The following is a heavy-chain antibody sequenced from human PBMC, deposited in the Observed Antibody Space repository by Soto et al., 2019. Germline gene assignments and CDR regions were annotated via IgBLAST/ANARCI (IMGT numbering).Heavy chain of an antibody. CDR3: AKDLWAAAGFHY. Sequence: GGSLRLSCAASGFTFSSYGMHWVRQAPGKGLEWVAVISYDGSNKYYADSVKGRFTISRDNSKNTLYLQMNSPRAEDTAVYYCAKDLWAAAGFHYWGQGTLVTVSS. D-gene: IGHD6-13*01. V-gene: IGHV3-30*18. CDR2: ISYDGSNK. J-gene: IGHJ4*02. CDR1: GFTFSSYG.